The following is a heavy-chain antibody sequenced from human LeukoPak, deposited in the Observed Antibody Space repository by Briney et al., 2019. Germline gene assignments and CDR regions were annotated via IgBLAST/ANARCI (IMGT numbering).Heavy chain of an antibody. CDR1: GFIFSNYA. CDR2: ISGSGGRT. V-gene: IGHV3-23*01. Sequence: PGGSLRLSXAASGFIFSNYAMSWVRQAPGKGLEWVSVISGSGGRTHYADSVKGRFTISRDNSKNTLYLQMNSLRAEDTAVYYCAKGDYGDYPYWYFDLWGRGTLVTVSS. D-gene: IGHD4-17*01. J-gene: IGHJ2*01. CDR3: AKGDYGDYPYWYFDL.